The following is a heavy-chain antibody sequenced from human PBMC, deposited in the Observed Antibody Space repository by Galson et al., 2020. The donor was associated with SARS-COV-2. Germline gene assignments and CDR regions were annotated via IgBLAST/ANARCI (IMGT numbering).Heavy chain of an antibody. V-gene: IGHV3-33*01. CDR2: IWYDGSNK. CDR1: GFTFSSYG. D-gene: IGHD2-15*01. Sequence: GGSLRLSCAASGFTFSSYGMHWVRQAPGKGLEWVAVIWYDGSNKYYADSVKGRFTISRDNSKNTLYLHMNSLRAEDTAVYYCAREDCSGGSCYSYGVGGSLDYWGQGTLVTVSS. J-gene: IGHJ4*02. CDR3: AREDCSGGSCYSYGVGGSLDY.